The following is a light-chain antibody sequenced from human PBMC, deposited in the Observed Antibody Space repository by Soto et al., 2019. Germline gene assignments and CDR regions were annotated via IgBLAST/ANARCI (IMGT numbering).Light chain of an antibody. CDR2: KAS. CDR1: QTISSW. Sequence: IQLTQSPSTLSGSVGDRATITCRASQTISSWLAWYQQKPGKAPKLRIYKASTLKSGVPSRLSGSGSGTEFTLTISSLQPDDSATYYCQQYNTYSTFGQGTRLEIK. V-gene: IGKV1-5*03. CDR3: QQYNTYST. J-gene: IGKJ5*01.